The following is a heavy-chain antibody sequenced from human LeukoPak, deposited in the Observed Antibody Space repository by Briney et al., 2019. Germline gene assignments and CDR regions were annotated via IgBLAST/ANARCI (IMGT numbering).Heavy chain of an antibody. V-gene: IGHV1-69*05. J-gene: IGHJ4*02. CDR2: IIPIFGTA. Sequence: PSVKVSCKASGGTFSSYAISWVRQPPGQGLEWMGGIIPIFGTANYAQKFQGRVTITTDESPSTAYMELSSLRCEETAVYYCASLSSVGDFDYWGQGTLVADCS. D-gene: IGHD1-26*01. CDR3: ASLSSVGDFDY. CDR1: GGTFSSYA.